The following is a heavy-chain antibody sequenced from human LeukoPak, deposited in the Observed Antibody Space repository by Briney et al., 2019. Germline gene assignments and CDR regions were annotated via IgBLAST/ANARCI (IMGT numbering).Heavy chain of an antibody. CDR2: IHYSGLT. D-gene: IGHD1-7*01. V-gene: IGHV4-59*02. J-gene: IGHJ4*02. Sequence: SETLSLTCTVSGGSVTGYYWNWIRQAPGKGLEWIGFIHYSGLTVYSPSLQSRVSMSVDTSRNQFSLDLSSVTAADTALYYCARDPPEDEWNSLDSWGQGILVTVSS. CDR3: ARDPPEDEWNSLDS. CDR1: GGSVTGYY.